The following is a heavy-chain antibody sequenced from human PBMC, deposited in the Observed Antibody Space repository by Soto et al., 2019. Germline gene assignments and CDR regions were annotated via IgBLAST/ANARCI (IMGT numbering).Heavy chain of an antibody. D-gene: IGHD3-3*01. CDR2: ITWNGGNT. Sequence: LRLSCAASGFRFDDYNMHWVRQAPGKGLEWVSLITWNGGNTYYADSVKGRFTISRDGTSRSVSLQMTSLKSEDTAFYYCARETLSFGSALDVWGQGTTVTSP. V-gene: IGHV3-43*01. CDR1: GFRFDDYN. CDR3: ARETLSFGSALDV. J-gene: IGHJ6*02.